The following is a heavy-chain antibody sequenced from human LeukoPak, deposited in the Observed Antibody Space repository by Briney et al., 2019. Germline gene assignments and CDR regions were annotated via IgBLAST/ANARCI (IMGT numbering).Heavy chain of an antibody. CDR2: IKQDGSEK. Sequence: PGGSLRLSCAASGFTFSSYEMNWVRQAPGKGLEWVANIKQDGSEKYYVDSVKGRLTVSRDNAKNSLYLQMNSLRVEDTAVYYCTRDSGRFRLDYWGQGILVTVSS. CDR3: TRDSGRFRLDY. CDR1: GFTFSSYE. V-gene: IGHV3-7*01. D-gene: IGHD6-19*01. J-gene: IGHJ4*02.